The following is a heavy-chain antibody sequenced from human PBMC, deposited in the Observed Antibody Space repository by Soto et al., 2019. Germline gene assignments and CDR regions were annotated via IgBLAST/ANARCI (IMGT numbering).Heavy chain of an antibody. CDR1: GFIFSDYY. Sequence: QVQLVESGGGLVKPGGSLRLSCATSGFIFSDYYMHWIRQAPGKGLEWISYISGNGRIIQYADSAKGRFTISRDNAQNSLYLQMNSLRAEDTALYFCAGDFDADSRTDFDSWGQGTLVTVSS. J-gene: IGHJ4*02. V-gene: IGHV3-11*01. D-gene: IGHD4-17*01. CDR2: ISGNGRII. CDR3: AGDFDADSRTDFDS.